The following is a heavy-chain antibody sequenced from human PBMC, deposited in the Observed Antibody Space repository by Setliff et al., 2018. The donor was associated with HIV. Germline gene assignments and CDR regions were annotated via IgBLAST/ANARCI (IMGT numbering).Heavy chain of an antibody. Sequence: SVKVSCKTSGYTFGSHGISWVRQAPGQGLDWMGGIIPVFGTTNYAQKFQGRVTITADESTSTAYMELSSLRSEDTAVYYCARGGVYYYDSSGWSMDYWGQGTLVTVSS. CDR2: IIPVFGTT. CDR3: ARGGVYYYDSSGWSMDY. CDR1: GYTFGSHG. V-gene: IGHV1-69*13. D-gene: IGHD3-22*01. J-gene: IGHJ4*02.